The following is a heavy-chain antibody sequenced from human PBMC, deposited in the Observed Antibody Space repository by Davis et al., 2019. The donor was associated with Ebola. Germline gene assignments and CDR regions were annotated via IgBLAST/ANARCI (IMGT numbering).Heavy chain of an antibody. D-gene: IGHD2-2*02. CDR2: ISSNGGST. Sequence: PGGSLRLSCSASGFTFSSYAMHWVRQAPGKGLEYVSAISSNGGSTYYADSVKGRFTISRDNSKNTLYLQMSSLRAEDTAVYYCVLEGPIVVVPAAINSSPTQGSGFDYWGQGTLVTVSS. V-gene: IGHV3-64D*06. J-gene: IGHJ4*02. CDR1: GFTFSSYA. CDR3: VLEGPIVVVPAAINSSPTQGSGFDY.